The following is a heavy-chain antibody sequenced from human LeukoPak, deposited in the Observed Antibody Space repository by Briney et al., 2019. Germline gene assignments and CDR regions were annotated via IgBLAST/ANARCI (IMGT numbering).Heavy chain of an antibody. V-gene: IGHV1-2*02. CDR3: ARGYIAVAGIDY. CDR1: GGTFSSYA. D-gene: IGHD6-19*01. CDR2: INPNSGGT. Sequence: ASVKVSCKASGGTFSSYAISWVRQAPGQGLEWMGWINPNSGGTNYAQKFQGRVTMTRDTSISTAYMELSRLRSDDTAVYYCARGYIAVAGIDYWGQGTLVTVSS. J-gene: IGHJ4*02.